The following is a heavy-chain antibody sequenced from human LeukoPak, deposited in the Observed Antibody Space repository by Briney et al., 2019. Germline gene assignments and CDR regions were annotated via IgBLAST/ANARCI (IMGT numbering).Heavy chain of an antibody. CDR2: IYTSGST. CDR1: GGSISSYY. Sequence: TSETLSLTCTVSGGSISSYYWSWIRQPAGKGLEWIGRIYTSGSTNYNPSLKSRVTISVDTSKNQFSLKLSSVTAADTAVYYCARDRRRIAVAGTGAFDIWGQGTMVTVSS. D-gene: IGHD6-19*01. V-gene: IGHV4-4*07. J-gene: IGHJ3*02. CDR3: ARDRRRIAVAGTGAFDI.